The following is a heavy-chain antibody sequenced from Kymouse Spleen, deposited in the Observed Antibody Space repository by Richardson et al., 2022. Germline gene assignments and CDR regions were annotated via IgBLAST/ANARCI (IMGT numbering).Heavy chain of an antibody. Sequence: QLQLQESGPGLVKPSETLSLTCTVSGGSISSSSYYWGWIRQPPGKGLEWIGSIYYSGSTYYNPSLKSRVTISVDTSKNQFSLKLSSVTAADTAVYYCARHLTMVRGVIITHFDYWGQGTLVTVSS. J-gene: IGHJ4*02. CDR2: IYYSGST. V-gene: IGHV4-39*01. D-gene: IGHD3-10*01. CDR3: ARHLTMVRGVIITHFDY. CDR1: GGSISSSSYY.